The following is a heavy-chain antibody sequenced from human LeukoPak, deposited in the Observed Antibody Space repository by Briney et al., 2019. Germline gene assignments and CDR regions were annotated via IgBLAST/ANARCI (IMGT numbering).Heavy chain of an antibody. Sequence: GASVKVSCKASGGTFSSYAISWVRQAPGQGLEWMGGIIPIFGTANYAQKFQGRVTITADESTSTAYMELSSLRSEDTAVYYCARDLLEPTQSSIAARPVYNWFDPWGQGTLVTVSS. CDR2: IIPIFGTA. J-gene: IGHJ5*02. CDR1: GGTFSSYA. V-gene: IGHV1-69*13. D-gene: IGHD6-6*01. CDR3: ARDLLEPTQSSIAARPVYNWFDP.